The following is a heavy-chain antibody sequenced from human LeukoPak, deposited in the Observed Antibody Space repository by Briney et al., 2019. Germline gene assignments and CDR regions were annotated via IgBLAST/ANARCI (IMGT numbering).Heavy chain of an antibody. J-gene: IGHJ4*02. V-gene: IGHV3-13*01. CDR2: IDIPGNT. CDR1: GFTLSTYD. D-gene: IGHD6-19*01. CDR3: ARVAYLVNYSSGWYLIDY. Sequence: PGGSLRLSCAASGFTLSTYDMHWVRQPPGKGLEWVSGIDIPGNTYYPDSVKGRFTMSRESAKNSLYLQMNSLRAGDTAVYYCARVAYLVNYSSGWYLIDYWGQGTLVTVSS.